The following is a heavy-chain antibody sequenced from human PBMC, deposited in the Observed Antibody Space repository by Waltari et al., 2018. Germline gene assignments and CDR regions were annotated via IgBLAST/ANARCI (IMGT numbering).Heavy chain of an antibody. CDR1: GFTFSSYS. V-gene: IGHV3-21*01. CDR2: ISSSSSYI. D-gene: IGHD3-16*01. CDR3: ARDPLGFGGAYRSPSY. J-gene: IGHJ4*02. Sequence: EVQLVESGGGLVKHGGSLRLSCAASGFTFSSYSMNWVRQAPGKGLEWVSSISSSSSYIYYADSVKGRFTISRDNAKNSLYLQMNSLRAEDTAVYYCARDPLGFGGAYRSPSYWGQGTLVTVSS.